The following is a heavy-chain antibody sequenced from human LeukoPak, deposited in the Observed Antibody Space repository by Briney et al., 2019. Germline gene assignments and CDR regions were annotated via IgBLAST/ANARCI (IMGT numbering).Heavy chain of an antibody. J-gene: IGHJ4*01. CDR1: GGSISTDNW. V-gene: IGHV4-4*02. CDR3: AKEVAAGSYRGFDY. Sequence: SETLSLTCAVSGGSISTDNWWHWIRQSPGKGLEWIAEIYHNGDVHYNPSLKSRVTMSVDTSKNQFSLKVNSVTAADTATYFCAKEVAAGSYRGFDYWGQGTLVTVSS. D-gene: IGHD6-19*01. CDR2: IYHNGDV.